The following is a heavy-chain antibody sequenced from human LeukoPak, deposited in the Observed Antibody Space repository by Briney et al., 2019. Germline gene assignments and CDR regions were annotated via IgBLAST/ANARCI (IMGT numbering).Heavy chain of an antibody. CDR1: GFTFSNYW. CDR3: AGVDGAMPDVFDI. V-gene: IGHV3-7*04. Sequence: GESLRLSCAASGFTFSNYWMTWVRQAPGKGLEWVANMNQDGSAKYYVDSVKGRFAISRDNAKNSLYLQMNNLRAEDTAVYYCAGVDGAMPDVFDIWGQGTTVTVSS. D-gene: IGHD5-18*01. CDR2: MNQDGSAK. J-gene: IGHJ3*02.